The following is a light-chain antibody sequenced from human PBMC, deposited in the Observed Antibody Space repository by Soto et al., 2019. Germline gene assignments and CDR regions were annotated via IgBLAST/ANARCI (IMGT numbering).Light chain of an antibody. Sequence: QSVLTQPPSASGTPGQRVTIACSGGDSNIGPNTVNWYRQVPGTAPKLLIHNNDQRPSGVPDRISGSKSGTSASLAISGLHSDGEYDYYCAAWYDSLNAYVFGIGTKLTVL. CDR3: AAWYDSLNAYV. CDR2: NND. J-gene: IGLJ1*01. V-gene: IGLV1-44*01. CDR1: DSNIGPNT.